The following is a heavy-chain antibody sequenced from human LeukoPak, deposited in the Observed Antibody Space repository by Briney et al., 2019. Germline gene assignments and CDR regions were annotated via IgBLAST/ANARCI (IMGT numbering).Heavy chain of an antibody. J-gene: IGHJ4*02. CDR1: GGSVSSGSYY. Sequence: NSSETLSLTCTVSGGSVSSGSYYWSWIRQPPGKGLEWIGYIYYSGSTNYNPSLKSRVTISVDTSKNQFSLKLSSVTAADTAVYYCASSIPNWGFFGYWGQGTLVTVSS. CDR3: ASSIPNWGFFGY. CDR2: IYYSGST. V-gene: IGHV4-61*01. D-gene: IGHD7-27*01.